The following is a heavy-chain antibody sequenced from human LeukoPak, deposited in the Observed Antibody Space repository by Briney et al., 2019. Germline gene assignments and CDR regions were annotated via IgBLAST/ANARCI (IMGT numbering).Heavy chain of an antibody. CDR1: GITVSTNY. Sequence: GGSLRLSCAASGITVSTNYMSWVRQAPGKGLEWVSIAFSDGRTFYADSVKGRFTISRDNSKNTLYLQMNSLRAEDTAVYYCAKLPGRAADYWGQGTLVTVSS. CDR2: AFSDGRT. CDR3: AKLPGRAADY. J-gene: IGHJ4*02. V-gene: IGHV3-53*01.